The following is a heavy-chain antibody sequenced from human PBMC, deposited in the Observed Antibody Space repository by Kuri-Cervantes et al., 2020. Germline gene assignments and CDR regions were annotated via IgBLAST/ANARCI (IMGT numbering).Heavy chain of an antibody. D-gene: IGHD3-3*01. V-gene: IGHV4-61*08. Sequence: ESLKISCTVSGGSISSGDYYWSWIRQPPGKGLEWIGYIYYSGSTNYNPPLKSRVTISVDTSKNQFSLKLSSVTAADTAVYYCARDTQTYYDFWSGYYCGLGCSYYYGMDVWGQGTTVTVSS. CDR3: ARDTQTYYDFWSGYYCGLGCSYYYGMDV. CDR2: IYYSGST. J-gene: IGHJ6*02. CDR1: GGSISSGDYY.